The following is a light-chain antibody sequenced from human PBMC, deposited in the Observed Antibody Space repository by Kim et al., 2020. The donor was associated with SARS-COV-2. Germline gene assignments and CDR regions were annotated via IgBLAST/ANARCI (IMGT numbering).Light chain of an antibody. CDR2: GDS. CDR3: QVWDSSTAHYV. CDR1: NNGSKN. V-gene: IGLV3-9*01. Sequence: ALGQTASITRGGNNNGSKNVHWYQQKPGQAHLLVIYGDSNRPSGTPDRFSCSNSGNTATLTISRAQAGDEDDYDCQVWDSSTAHYVFGSGTQVTVL. J-gene: IGLJ1*01.